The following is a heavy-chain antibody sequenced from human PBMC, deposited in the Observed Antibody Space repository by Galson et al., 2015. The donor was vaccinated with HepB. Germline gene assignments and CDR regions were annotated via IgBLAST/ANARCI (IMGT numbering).Heavy chain of an antibody. J-gene: IGHJ5*02. V-gene: IGHV1-69*13. Sequence: SVKVSCKASGGTFARDAITWVRQVPGQGFEWMGGISPIFDTTNYAQRFRGRLTITADESTSTAYMDLSSLTSDDTAVYYCAREMVAATHRNYFDPWGLGTLVIVSS. CDR3: AREMVAATHRNYFDP. CDR1: GGTFARDA. CDR2: ISPIFDTT. D-gene: IGHD2-15*01.